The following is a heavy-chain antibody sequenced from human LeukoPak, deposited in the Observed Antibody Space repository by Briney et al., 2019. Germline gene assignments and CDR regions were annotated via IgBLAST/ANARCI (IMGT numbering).Heavy chain of an antibody. V-gene: IGHV1-2*06. J-gene: IGHJ4*02. CDR3: ARDLAGYSSGRYYFDY. CDR1: GYTFIDYY. Sequence: GASVKVSCKASGYTFIDYYIHWVRQAPGQGLEWMGRINPNSGGTSYAQKFQDRVTMTRDASISTAYMELSRLRSDDTAVYYCARDLAGYSSGRYYFDYWGQGTLVTVSS. CDR2: INPNSGGT. D-gene: IGHD6-19*01.